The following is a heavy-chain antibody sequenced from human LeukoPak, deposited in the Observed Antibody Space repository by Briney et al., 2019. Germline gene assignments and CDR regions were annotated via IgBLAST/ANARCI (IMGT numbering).Heavy chain of an antibody. D-gene: IGHD6-13*01. CDR1: GFTFNTFN. J-gene: IGHJ4*02. CDR2: IKQDGSEK. Sequence: GGSLRLSCAASGFTFNTFNMNWVRQAPGKGLEWVANIKQDGSEKYYVDSVKGRFTISRDNAKNSLYLQMNSLRAEDTAMYYCARDSAGNDYWGQGTLVTVSS. V-gene: IGHV3-7*01. CDR3: ARDSAGNDY.